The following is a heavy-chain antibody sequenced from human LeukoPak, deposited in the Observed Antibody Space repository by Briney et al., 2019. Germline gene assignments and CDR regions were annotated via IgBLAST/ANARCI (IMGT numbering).Heavy chain of an antibody. CDR1: GFTFSSYS. CDR3: ARDLIPLGSGYYVPWFDP. D-gene: IGHD3-3*01. J-gene: IGHJ5*02. CDR2: IIISSSYI. V-gene: IGHV3-21*01. Sequence: GGSLRLSCAASGFTFSSYSMNWVRQAPGKGLDWVSSIIISSSYIYYADSVKGRFTISRDNANNSLYLQMNSLRAEDTAVYYCARDLIPLGSGYYVPWFDPWGQGTLVTVSS.